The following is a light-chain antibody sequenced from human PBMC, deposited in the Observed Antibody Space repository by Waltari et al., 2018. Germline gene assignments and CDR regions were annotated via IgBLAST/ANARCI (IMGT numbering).Light chain of an antibody. CDR1: QTVSNY. CDR2: AAS. V-gene: IGKV1-39*01. CDR3: QQSYSLPPT. J-gene: IGKJ1*01. Sequence: DIQMTQSPPSLSASVGDRVTISCRASQTVSNYLNWFQQKSGKAPKLLIYAASTLQGGVPPRFTGSGAGTDFTLTITSLQPEDFETYYCQQSYSLPPTFGQGTKVEVK.